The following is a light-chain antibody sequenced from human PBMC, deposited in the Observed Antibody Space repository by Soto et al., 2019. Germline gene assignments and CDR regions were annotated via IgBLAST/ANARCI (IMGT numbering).Light chain of an antibody. CDR1: QSISSS. Sequence: EIVMTQSPATLSVSPGERATLSCRASQSISSSLAWYQQKAGQAPRLLIYGASTRATGVPARFSGSGSGTDFTLPISSLQSEDFAVYYCQQYDNWWAFGQGTKVEIK. V-gene: IGKV3-15*01. J-gene: IGKJ1*01. CDR3: QQYDNWWA. CDR2: GAS.